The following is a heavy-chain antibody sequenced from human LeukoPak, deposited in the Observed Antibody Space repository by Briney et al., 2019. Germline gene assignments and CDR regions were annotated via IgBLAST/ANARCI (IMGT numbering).Heavy chain of an antibody. D-gene: IGHD3-10*01. CDR2: MNPNSGNT. Sequence: ASVKVSCKASGYTFTSYDINWVRQATGQGLEWMGWMNPNSGNTGYAQKFQGRVTITADKSTSTAYMELSSLRSEDTAVYYCEMVRGVITIFDYWGQGTLVTVSS. V-gene: IGHV1-8*01. CDR3: EMVRGVITIFDY. J-gene: IGHJ4*02. CDR1: GYTFTSYD.